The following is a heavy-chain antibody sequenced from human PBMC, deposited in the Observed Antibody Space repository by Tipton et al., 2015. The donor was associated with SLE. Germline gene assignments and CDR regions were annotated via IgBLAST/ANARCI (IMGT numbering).Heavy chain of an antibody. CDR1: GFTLSHYW. Sequence: SLRLSCAASGFTLSHYWMNWVRQAPGKGLEWVSYMSSDGSTMYYADSVKCRFTMSRDNARNSLFLQLSSLRADDTAVYYCARHYYGSGSHWDFYYYYGLDVWGRGTTVTVSS. V-gene: IGHV3-48*03. CDR3: ARHYYGSGSHWDFYYYYGLDV. D-gene: IGHD3-10*01. CDR2: MSSDGSTM. J-gene: IGHJ6*02.